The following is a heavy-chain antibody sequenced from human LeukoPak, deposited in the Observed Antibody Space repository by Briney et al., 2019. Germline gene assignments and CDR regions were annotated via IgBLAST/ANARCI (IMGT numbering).Heavy chain of an antibody. CDR1: GFTFSSYS. CDR3: ARYAENYYDSSGFDY. CDR2: ISGSSSYI. D-gene: IGHD3-22*01. V-gene: IGHV3-21*01. J-gene: IGHJ4*02. Sequence: GGSLRLSCAASGFTFSSYSMNWVRQAPGKGLEWVSSISGSSSYIYYADSVKGRFTFSRDNAKNSLYLQMSSLRAEDTAVYYCARYAENYYDSSGFDYWGQGTLVTVSS.